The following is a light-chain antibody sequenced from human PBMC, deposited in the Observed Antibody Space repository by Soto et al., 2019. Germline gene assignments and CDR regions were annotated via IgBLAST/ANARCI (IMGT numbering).Light chain of an antibody. CDR2: AVS. J-gene: IGKJ2*03. V-gene: IGKV3-20*01. Sequence: DIVLTQSPGTLSLSPGERATLSCRASQSVDSRYIAWYQQKPGQAPRLLIHAVSSRATGIPDRFSGSGSGTDFTLTISRLEPEDFAEYYCQQYGSSPRYSFGQGTKLEIK. CDR1: QSVDSRY. CDR3: QQYGSSPRYS.